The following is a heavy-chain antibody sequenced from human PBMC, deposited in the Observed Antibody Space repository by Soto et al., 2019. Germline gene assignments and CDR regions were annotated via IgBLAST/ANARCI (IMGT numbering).Heavy chain of an antibody. CDR2: IYYSGST. CDR1: GGSVSSGSYY. Sequence: PSETLSLTCTVSGGSVSSGSYYWSWIRQPPGKGLEWIGYIYYSGSTNYNPSLKSRVTISVDTSKNQFSLKLSSVTAADTAVYYCARGRYQPLLYPTLIDNWLDPWGQGTLVTVSS. J-gene: IGHJ5*02. CDR3: ARGRYQPLLYPTLIDNWLDP. V-gene: IGHV4-61*01. D-gene: IGHD2-2*02.